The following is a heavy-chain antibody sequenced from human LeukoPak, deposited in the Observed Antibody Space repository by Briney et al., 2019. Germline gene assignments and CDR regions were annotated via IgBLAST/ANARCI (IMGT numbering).Heavy chain of an antibody. CDR2: IDPSDSYT. J-gene: IGHJ4*02. Sequence: GESLRISCKGSGYSFPSYWITWVRQMPGKGLEWMGRIDPSDSYTNYSPSFQGHVTISADKSIKTAYLQWTSLKASDTAMYYCARHAKAYGSSCDYWGQGTLVTVSS. CDR1: GYSFPSYW. V-gene: IGHV5-10-1*01. D-gene: IGHD6-13*01. CDR3: ARHAKAYGSSCDY.